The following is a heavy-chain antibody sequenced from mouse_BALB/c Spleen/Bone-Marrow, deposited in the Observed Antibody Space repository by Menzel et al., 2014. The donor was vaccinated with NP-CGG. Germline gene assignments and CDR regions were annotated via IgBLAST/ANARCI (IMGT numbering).Heavy chain of an antibody. Sequence: EVKVEESGGGLVKPGGSLKLSCAASGFAFSSYDMSWVRQTPEKRLEWVAYISSGGGSTYYPDTVKGRFTISRDNAKNTLFLQMSSLKSEDTAMYYCARHKLGRWYFDVWGAGTTVTVSS. CDR3: ARHKLGRWYFDV. V-gene: IGHV5-12-1*01. CDR2: ISSGGGST. J-gene: IGHJ1*01. D-gene: IGHD4-1*01. CDR1: GFAFSSYD.